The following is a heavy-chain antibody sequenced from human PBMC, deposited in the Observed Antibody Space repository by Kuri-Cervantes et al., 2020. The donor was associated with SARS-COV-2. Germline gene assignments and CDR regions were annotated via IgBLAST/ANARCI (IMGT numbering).Heavy chain of an antibody. CDR1: GFTFSDHY. J-gene: IGHJ5*02. CDR3: AKDIWVGSTSPGT. Sequence: GESLKISCAASGFTFSDHYMDWVRQAPGKGLEWVGRTRNKANSYTTEYAASVKGRFTISRDDSKNSLYLQMNSLKTEDTAVYYCAKDIWVGSTSPGTWGQGTLVTVSS. D-gene: IGHD2-2*01. V-gene: IGHV3-72*01. CDR2: TRNKANSYTT.